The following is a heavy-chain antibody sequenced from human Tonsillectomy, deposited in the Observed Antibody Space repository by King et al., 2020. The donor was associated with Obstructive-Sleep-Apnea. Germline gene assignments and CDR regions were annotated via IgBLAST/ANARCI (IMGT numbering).Heavy chain of an antibody. CDR1: GFTFSSYA. Sequence: VQLVESGGGVVQPGRSLRLSCAASGFTFSSYAMHWVRQAPGEGLEWVAVISYDGSDKYYGDSVKGRFTISRDNFKKTLFLQMNSLRPEDTAVYYCATAGVPAPTYYYYGMDVWGQGTTVTVSS. V-gene: IGHV3-30*04. CDR2: ISYDGSDK. D-gene: IGHD2-2*01. J-gene: IGHJ6*02. CDR3: ATAGVPAPTYYYYGMDV.